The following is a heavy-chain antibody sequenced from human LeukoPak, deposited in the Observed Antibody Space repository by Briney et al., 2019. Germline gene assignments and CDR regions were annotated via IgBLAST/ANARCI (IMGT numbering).Heavy chain of an antibody. D-gene: IGHD3-16*02. V-gene: IGHV4-34*01. CDR2: INHSGST. CDR1: GGSFSGYC. Sequence: PSETLSLTCAVYGGSFSGYCWSWIRQSPGKGLEWIGEINHSGSTNYNPSLKSRVTMSVDTSKNQFSLKLSSVTAADTAVYYCARGEYYDYVWGSYRSVDYWGQGTLVTVSS. CDR3: ARGEYYDYVWGSYRSVDY. J-gene: IGHJ4*02.